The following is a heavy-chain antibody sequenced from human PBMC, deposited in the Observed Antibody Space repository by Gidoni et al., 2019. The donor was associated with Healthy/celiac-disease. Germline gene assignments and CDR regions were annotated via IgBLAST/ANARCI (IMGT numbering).Heavy chain of an antibody. CDR2: TIPILGIA. Sequence: QVQLVHSGAEVKKPGSSVKVSCKASGATFSSSTISGVRQAPGQGLEWMGRTIPILGIANYAQKFQGRVTITADKSTSTAYMELSSLRSEDTAVYYCARGYYYDSSGFIYYYYGMDVWGQGTTVTVSS. J-gene: IGHJ6*02. CDR1: GATFSSST. V-gene: IGHV1-69*02. CDR3: ARGYYYDSSGFIYYYYGMDV. D-gene: IGHD3-22*01.